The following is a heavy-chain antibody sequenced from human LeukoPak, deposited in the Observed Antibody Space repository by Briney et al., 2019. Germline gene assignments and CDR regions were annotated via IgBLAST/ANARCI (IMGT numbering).Heavy chain of an antibody. D-gene: IGHD1-26*01. CDR1: GYTFTSYY. CDR3: ARSPGGYSGSYFTGMDV. Sequence: ASVKVSCKASGYTFTSYYMHWVRQAPGQGLEWMGIINPSGGSTNYAQKFQGRVTITADESTSTAYMELSSLRSEDTAVYYCARSPGGYSGSYFTGMDVWGQGTTVTVSS. J-gene: IGHJ6*02. V-gene: IGHV1-46*01. CDR2: INPSGGST.